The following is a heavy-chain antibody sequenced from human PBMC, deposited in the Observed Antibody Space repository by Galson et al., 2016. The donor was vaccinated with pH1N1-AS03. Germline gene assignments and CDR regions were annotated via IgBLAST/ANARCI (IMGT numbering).Heavy chain of an antibody. D-gene: IGHD6-13*01. Sequence: SLRLSCAASEFTFSIYHMSWVRQAPGKGLEWVSYINSRSDIIHYADSVRGRFTISRDNARNSLYLQMHSLRDDDTAVYYCALGRRAALAGVPLDRWGQGTLVTVSS. CDR3: ALGRRAALAGVPLDR. CDR1: EFTFSIYH. J-gene: IGHJ5*02. V-gene: IGHV3-48*02. CDR2: INSRSDII.